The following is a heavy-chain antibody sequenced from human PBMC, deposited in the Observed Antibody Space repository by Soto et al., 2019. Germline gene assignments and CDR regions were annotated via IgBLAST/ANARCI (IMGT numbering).Heavy chain of an antibody. D-gene: IGHD3-22*01. V-gene: IGHV4-31*03. Sequence: QVQLQESGPGLVKPSQTLSLTCTVSGDSIGTGGYYWDWIGQHPGKGPEWIGYIHYSGSTYYNPSLKSRLTISLDTSKNQFSLHLSSVTAADTAVYYCATNHDDISGRTPLLFDSWGQGTLVTVSS. CDR3: ATNHDDISGRTPLLFDS. CDR2: IHYSGST. CDR1: GDSIGTGGYY. J-gene: IGHJ4*02.